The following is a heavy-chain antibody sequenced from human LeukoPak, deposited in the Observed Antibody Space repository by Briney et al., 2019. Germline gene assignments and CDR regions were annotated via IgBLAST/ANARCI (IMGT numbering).Heavy chain of an antibody. J-gene: IGHJ6*02. Sequence: GGSLRLPCAASGFSFSTYAMNWVRQAPGKGLEWVSSISGSAGSTYYADSVKGRFTISRDNSKNTLSLQMNSLRADDTAVYYCARVGEPRYWGSGYYYGMDVWGQGTTVTVSS. CDR2: ISGSAGST. CDR3: ARVGEPRYWGSGYYYGMDV. CDR1: GFSFSTYA. V-gene: IGHV3-23*01. D-gene: IGHD3-10*01.